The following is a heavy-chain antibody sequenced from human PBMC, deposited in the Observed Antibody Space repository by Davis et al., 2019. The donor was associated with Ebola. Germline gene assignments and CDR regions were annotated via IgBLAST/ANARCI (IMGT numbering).Heavy chain of an antibody. J-gene: IGHJ4*02. Sequence: GGSLRLSCAASGFTFSSYGMHWVRQASGKGLEWVGRIRSKANSYATAYAASVKGRFTISRDDSKNTAYLQMNSLKTEDTAVYYCTGTLRNFDYWGQGTLVTVSS. D-gene: IGHD1-1*01. CDR3: TGTLRNFDY. CDR1: GFTFSSYG. V-gene: IGHV3-73*01. CDR2: IRSKANSYAT.